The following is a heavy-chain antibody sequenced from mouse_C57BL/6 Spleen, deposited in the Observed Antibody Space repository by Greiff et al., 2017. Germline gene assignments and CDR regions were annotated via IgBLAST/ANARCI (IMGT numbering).Heavy chain of an antibody. Sequence: EVQLQESGPELVKPGASVKISCKASGYSFTDYNMHWVKQSNGKSLEWIGVINPNNGTTSYNQKFKGKATLTVDKSSSTAYMQLNSLTSEDSAVXICARGSSGFPAWFAYWGQGALVTVSA. J-gene: IGHJ3*01. CDR3: ARGSSGFPAWFAY. CDR2: INPNNGTT. D-gene: IGHD3-2*02. CDR1: GYSFTDYN. V-gene: IGHV1-39*01.